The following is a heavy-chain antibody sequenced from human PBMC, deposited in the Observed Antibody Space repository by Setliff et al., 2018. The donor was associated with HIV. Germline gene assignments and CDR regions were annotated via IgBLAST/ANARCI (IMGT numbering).Heavy chain of an antibody. CDR1: GYSFTNYW. V-gene: IGHV5-51*01. J-gene: IGHJ4*02. CDR2: IWPDDSDT. CDR3: ARLSKYYDFWTPDS. Sequence: PGESLTISCKASGYSFTNYWVGRVRQMPGNGLEWMGLIWPDDSDTMYSPSLQGQVTVSADKSISTTYLQWTSLKAPDTALYYCARLSKYYDFWTPDSWGQGTLVTVSS. D-gene: IGHD3-3*01.